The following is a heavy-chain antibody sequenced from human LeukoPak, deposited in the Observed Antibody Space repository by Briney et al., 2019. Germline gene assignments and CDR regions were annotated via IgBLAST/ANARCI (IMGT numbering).Heavy chain of an antibody. CDR2: INHCGST. J-gene: IGHJ4*02. D-gene: IGHD5-18*01. V-gene: IGHV4-34*01. CDR1: GGSFSGYY. Sequence: SETLSLTCAVYGGSFSGYYWSWIRQPPGKGLEWIGEINHCGSTNYNPSLKSRVTISVDTSKNQFSLKLSSVTAADTAVYYCARGRIQLWSSHYYFDYWGQGTLVTVSS. CDR3: ARGRIQLWSSHYYFDY.